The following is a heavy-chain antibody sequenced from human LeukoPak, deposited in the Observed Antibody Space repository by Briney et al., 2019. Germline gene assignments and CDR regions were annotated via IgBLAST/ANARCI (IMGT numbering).Heavy chain of an antibody. Sequence: SETLSLTCTVSGGSISSYYWSWIRQPPGKGLEWIGYIYYSGSTNYNPSLKSRVTISVDTSKNQFSLKLSSVTAADTAVYYCAREIHYGDTYYYYYYMDVWGKGTTVTVSS. CDR2: IYYSGST. CDR1: GGSISSYY. D-gene: IGHD4-17*01. CDR3: AREIHYGDTYYYYYYMDV. J-gene: IGHJ6*03. V-gene: IGHV4-59*01.